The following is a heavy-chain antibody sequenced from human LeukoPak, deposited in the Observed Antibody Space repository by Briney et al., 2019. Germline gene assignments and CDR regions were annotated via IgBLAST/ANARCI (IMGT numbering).Heavy chain of an antibody. Sequence: SETLSLTCAVSGGSISSGGYSWTWIRQPPGKGLEWIGYIYHGGNSYYNPSLKSRVTMSVDNSKNQFSLNLSSVTAADTAVYYCARGFSSGYLWDYWGQGSLVTVSS. CDR2: IYHGGNS. V-gene: IGHV4-30-2*01. CDR3: ARGFSSGYLWDY. J-gene: IGHJ4*02. CDR1: GGSISSGGYS. D-gene: IGHD3-22*01.